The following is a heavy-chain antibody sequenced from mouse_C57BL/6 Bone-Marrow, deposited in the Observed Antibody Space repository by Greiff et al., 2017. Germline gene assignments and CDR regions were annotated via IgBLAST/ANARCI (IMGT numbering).Heavy chain of an antibody. CDR3: AIWNYYGSSYGYFDV. J-gene: IGHJ1*03. Sequence: VQLKQSGPELVKPGDSVKISCKASGYSFTGYFMNWVMQSHGKSLEWIGRINPYNGDTFYNQKFKGKATLTVDKSSSTAHMELRSLTSEDSAVYYCAIWNYYGSSYGYFDVWGTGTTVTVSS. V-gene: IGHV1-20*01. CDR1: GYSFTGYF. CDR2: INPYNGDT. D-gene: IGHD1-1*01.